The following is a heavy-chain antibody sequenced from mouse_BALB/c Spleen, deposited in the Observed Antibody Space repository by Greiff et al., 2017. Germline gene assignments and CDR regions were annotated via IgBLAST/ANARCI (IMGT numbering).Heavy chain of an antibody. CDR2: INSNGGST. D-gene: IGHD2-3*01. J-gene: IGHJ4*01. CDR1: GFTFSSYG. CDR3: ARDDGYYEGAMDY. Sequence: EVQLVVSGGGLVQPGGSLKLSCAASGFTFSSYGMSWVRQTPDKRLELVATINSNGGSTYYPDSVKGRFTISRDNAKNTLYLQMSSLKSEDTAMYYCARDDGYYEGAMDYWGQGTSVTVSS. V-gene: IGHV5-6-3*01.